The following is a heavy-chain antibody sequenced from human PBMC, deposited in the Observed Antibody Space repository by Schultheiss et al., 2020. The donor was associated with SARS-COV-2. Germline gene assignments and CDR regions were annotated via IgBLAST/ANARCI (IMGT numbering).Heavy chain of an antibody. CDR3: ARVAAAGDFFDY. CDR2: INHSGST. CDR1: GGSISSYY. V-gene: IGHV4-34*01. D-gene: IGHD6-13*01. J-gene: IGHJ4*02. Sequence: SETLSLTCTVSGGSISSYYWSWIRQPPGKGLEWIGEINHSGSTNYNPSLKSRVTISVDTSKNQLSLKLSSVTAADTAVYYCARVAAAGDFFDYWGQGTLVTVSS.